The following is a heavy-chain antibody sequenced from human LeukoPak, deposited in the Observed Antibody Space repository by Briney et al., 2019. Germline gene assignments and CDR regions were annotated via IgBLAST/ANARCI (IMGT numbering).Heavy chain of an antibody. J-gene: IGHJ4*02. CDR3: ATREQLLKYFDY. V-gene: IGHV1-24*01. CDR2: FDPEDGET. D-gene: IGHD6-6*01. CDR1: GYTLTELS. Sequence: ASVKVSCKVSGYTLTELSMHWVRQAPGKGLEWMGGFDPEDGETIYAQKFQGRVTMTEDTSTDTAYMELSSLRSEDTAVYYCATREQLLKYFDYWGQGTLVTVSS.